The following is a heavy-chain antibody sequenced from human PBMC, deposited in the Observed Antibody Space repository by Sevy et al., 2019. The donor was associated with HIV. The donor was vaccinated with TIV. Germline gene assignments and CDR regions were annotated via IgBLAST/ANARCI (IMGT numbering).Heavy chain of an antibody. CDR2: INEDGSGN. CDR1: GFTFTRYW. J-gene: IGHJ4*02. Sequence: GGSLRLSCVASGFTFTRYWMSWVRQAPGKGLEWVANINEDGSGNYYVDSVKGRFTISRDNAKNSLSLQMNSLRAEDTALYYCARDVAAGDYWGQGTLVTVSS. D-gene: IGHD2-21*01. CDR3: ARDVAAGDY. V-gene: IGHV3-7*01.